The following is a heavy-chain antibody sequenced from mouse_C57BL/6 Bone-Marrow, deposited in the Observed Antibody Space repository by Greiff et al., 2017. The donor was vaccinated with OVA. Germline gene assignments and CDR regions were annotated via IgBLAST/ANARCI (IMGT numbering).Heavy chain of an antibody. Sequence: EVKLVESGGGLVQPGGSLKLSCAASGFTFSDYYMYWVRQTPEKRLEWVAYISNGGGSTYYPDTVKGRFTIPRDNAKNTLYLQMSRLKSEDTAMYYCARQNYSNSYWYFDVWGTGTTVTVSS. D-gene: IGHD2-5*01. CDR1: GFTFSDYY. CDR3: ARQNYSNSYWYFDV. V-gene: IGHV5-12*01. CDR2: ISNGGGST. J-gene: IGHJ1*03.